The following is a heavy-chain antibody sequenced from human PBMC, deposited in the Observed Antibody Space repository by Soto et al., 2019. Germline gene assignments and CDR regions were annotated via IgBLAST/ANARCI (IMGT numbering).Heavy chain of an antibody. J-gene: IGHJ6*02. CDR3: ARDLYDILTGYRAGDYYYYGMDV. CDR2: INPSGGST. CDR1: GYTLTSYY. D-gene: IGHD3-9*01. V-gene: IGHV1-46*01. Sequence: ASVKVSCKASGYTLTSYYMHWVRQAPGQGPEWMGIINPSGGSTSYAQKFQGRVTMTRDTSTSTVYMELSSLRSEGTAVYYCARDLYDILTGYRAGDYYYYGMDVWGQGTTVTVSS.